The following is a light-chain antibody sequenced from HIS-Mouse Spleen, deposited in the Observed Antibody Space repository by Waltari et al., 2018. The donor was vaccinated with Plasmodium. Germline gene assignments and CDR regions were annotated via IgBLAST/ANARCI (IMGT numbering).Light chain of an antibody. V-gene: IGLV2-23*01. J-gene: IGLJ2*01. CDR3: CSYAGSRMV. Sequence: QSALTQPASVSGSPGQSLTIPCTGTSSAVGSYNLVSWYQQHPGKAPKLMIYEGSKRPSGVSNRFSGSKSGNTASLTISGLQAEDEADYYCCSYAGSRMVFGGGTKLTVL. CDR1: SSAVGSYNL. CDR2: EGS.